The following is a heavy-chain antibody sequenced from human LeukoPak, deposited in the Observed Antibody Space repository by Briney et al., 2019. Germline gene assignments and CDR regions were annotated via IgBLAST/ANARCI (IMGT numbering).Heavy chain of an antibody. Sequence: GGSLRLSCAASGFTFSSYEMNWVRQAPGKGLEWASYISNFGSTIYYADSVNGRFTISRDNAKNSLYLQMNSLRVEDTAVYYCARDTSRGFQYYFDYWGQGTLVTVSS. CDR3: ARDTSRGFQYYFDY. CDR2: ISNFGSTI. J-gene: IGHJ4*02. CDR1: GFTFSSYE. V-gene: IGHV3-48*03.